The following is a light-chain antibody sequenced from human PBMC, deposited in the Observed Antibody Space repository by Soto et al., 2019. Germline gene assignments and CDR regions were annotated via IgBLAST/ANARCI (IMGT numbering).Light chain of an antibody. CDR2: LNSDGSH. CDR1: SGHSSYA. J-gene: IGLJ3*02. V-gene: IGLV4-69*01. Sequence: QPVLTQSPSASASLGASVKLTCTLSSGHSSYAIAWHQQQPEKGPRYLMKLNSDGSHSKGDGTPDRFSGSSSGAERYLTISSLQSEDEADYSCQTWGTGIHWVFGGGTKLTVL. CDR3: QTWGTGIHWV.